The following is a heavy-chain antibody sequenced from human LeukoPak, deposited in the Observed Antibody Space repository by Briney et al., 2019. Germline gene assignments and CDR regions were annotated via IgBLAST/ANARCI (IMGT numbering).Heavy chain of an antibody. CDR3: AKGLVRGVIITVGFDY. D-gene: IGHD3-10*01. CDR2: ISGTSGTT. J-gene: IGHJ4*02. CDR1: EFTFSSYA. V-gene: IGHV3-23*01. Sequence: GGSLRLSCAASEFTFSSYAVSWVRQAPGKGLEWVSAISGTSGTTYYADSVKGRFTISRDNSKNTLYLQMNSLRAEDTAVYYCAKGLVRGVIITVGFDYWGQGTLVTVSS.